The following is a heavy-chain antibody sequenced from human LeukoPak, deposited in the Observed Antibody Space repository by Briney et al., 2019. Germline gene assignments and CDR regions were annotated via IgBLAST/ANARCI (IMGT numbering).Heavy chain of an antibody. Sequence: PSEILSLTCTVSGGSISSYYWSWIRQPPGKGLEWIGYIYYSGSTNYNPSLKSRVTISVDTSKNQFSLKLSSETAADTAVYYCAREGRSSSVDYWGQGTLVTVSS. CDR1: GGSISSYY. J-gene: IGHJ4*02. D-gene: IGHD6-6*01. V-gene: IGHV4-59*01. CDR3: AREGRSSSVDY. CDR2: IYYSGST.